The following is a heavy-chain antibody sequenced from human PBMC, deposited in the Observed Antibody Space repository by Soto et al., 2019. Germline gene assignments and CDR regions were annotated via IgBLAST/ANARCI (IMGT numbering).Heavy chain of an antibody. J-gene: IGHJ5*02. D-gene: IGHD3-22*01. CDR2: FYITGSA. V-gene: IGHV4-4*07. CDR3: ARDDYYNSNNWFDP. Sequence: SSETLSLTCTVSGVSININYWSWMRQPAGKGLEWIGRFYITGSANYNPSLKSRVTMSLDKSKNQFSLKLSSVTAADTAVYYCARDDYYNSNNWFDPWGQGIQVTVSS. CDR1: GVSININY.